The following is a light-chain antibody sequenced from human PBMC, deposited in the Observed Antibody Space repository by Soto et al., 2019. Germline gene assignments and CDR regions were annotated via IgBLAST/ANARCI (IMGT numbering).Light chain of an antibody. J-gene: IGLJ1*01. CDR1: SSDVGGYNY. CDR3: SSYTSSSTLV. V-gene: IGLV2-14*01. Sequence: QSVLTQPDSVSGSPGQSITISCTGTSSDVGGYNYVSWYQQHPGKAPKLMIYDVSNRPSGVSNRFSGSKSGNTASLTISGLQAEDEADYSCSSYTSSSTLVFGTGTKVTVL. CDR2: DVS.